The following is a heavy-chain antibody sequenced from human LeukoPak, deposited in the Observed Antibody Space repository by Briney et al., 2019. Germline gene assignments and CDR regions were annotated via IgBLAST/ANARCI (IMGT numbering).Heavy chain of an antibody. CDR3: ARTGKDSSGYYTDY. Sequence: VGSLRLSCVASGFTFSRYSVNWVRQAPGKGLEWVSSISTSSTYIYYADSVKGRSTISRDNAKNSLYLQMNSLRAEDTVVYFCARTGKDSSGYYTDYWGQGTLVTVSS. CDR1: GFTFSRYS. J-gene: IGHJ4*02. V-gene: IGHV3-21*01. CDR2: ISTSSTYI. D-gene: IGHD3-22*01.